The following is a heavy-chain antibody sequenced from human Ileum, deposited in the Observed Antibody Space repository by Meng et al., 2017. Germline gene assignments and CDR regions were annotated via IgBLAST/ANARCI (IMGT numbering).Heavy chain of an antibody. CDR1: GYTFTTFG. CDR2: IDPGNGNR. D-gene: IGHD6-19*01. Sequence: QVKLVQSGSEVKKPGDSVKVSCKPSGYTFTTFGISWVRQAPGQGLEWMGWIDPGNGNRNFAQKFQDRNTQTTDTTTTTAYMELRSLRSDDTAIFYCARDRQWVFDYWGQGTLVTVSS. J-gene: IGHJ4*02. CDR3: ARDRQWVFDY. V-gene: IGHV1-18*01.